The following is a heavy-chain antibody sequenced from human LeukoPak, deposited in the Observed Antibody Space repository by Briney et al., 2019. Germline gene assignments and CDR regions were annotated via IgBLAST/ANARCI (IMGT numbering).Heavy chain of an antibody. CDR1: GGSISSYY. Sequence: PSETLSLTCTVSGGSISSYYWSWIRQPAGKGLEWIGRIYTSGSTNYNPSLKSRVTMSVDTSKNQFSLKLGSVTAADTAVYYCARGWDTMVRGFNYYYYYGMDVWGQGTTVTVSS. CDR3: ARGWDTMVRGFNYYYYYGMDV. D-gene: IGHD3-10*01. J-gene: IGHJ6*02. V-gene: IGHV4-4*07. CDR2: IYTSGST.